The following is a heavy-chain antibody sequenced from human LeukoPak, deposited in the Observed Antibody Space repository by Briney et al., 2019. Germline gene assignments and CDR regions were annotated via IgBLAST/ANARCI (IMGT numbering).Heavy chain of an antibody. V-gene: IGHV4-59*05. D-gene: IGHD3-3*01. CDR3: ARSPDITIFGVVTNYYYYYYMDV. J-gene: IGHJ6*03. Sequence: GSLRLSCAASGFTVSSNYMSWVRQAPGKGLEWIGSIYYSGSTYYNPSLKSRVTISVDTSKNQFSLKLSSVTAADTAVYYCARSPDITIFGVVTNYYYYYYMDVWGKGTTVIVSS. CDR1: GFTVSSNY. CDR2: IYYSGST.